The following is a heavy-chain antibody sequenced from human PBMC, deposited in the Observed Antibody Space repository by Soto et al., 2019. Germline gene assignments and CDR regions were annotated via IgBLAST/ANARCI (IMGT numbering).Heavy chain of an antibody. CDR3: ARGSTVTTKRYYYYGMDV. Sequence: QVQLVESGGGLVQPGGSLRLSGAASGFTFSSYAIHWVRQAPGKGLEWVAVISYDGSNKYYADSVKGRFTISTDNSKNTLYLQMNSLRAEDTAVYYCARGSTVTTKRYYYYGMDVWGQGTTVTVSS. J-gene: IGHJ6*02. D-gene: IGHD4-17*01. CDR2: ISYDGSNK. V-gene: IGHV3-30-3*01. CDR1: GFTFSSYA.